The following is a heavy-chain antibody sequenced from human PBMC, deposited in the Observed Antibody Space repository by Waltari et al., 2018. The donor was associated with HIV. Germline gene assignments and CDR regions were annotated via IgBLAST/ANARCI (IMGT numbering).Heavy chain of an antibody. CDR1: GFTFSSYT. V-gene: IGHV3-21*01. CDR3: ARVYGSGSIDY. D-gene: IGHD6-19*01. J-gene: IGHJ4*02. Sequence: EVQLVESGGGLVKPGGSLRLSCEASGFTFSSYTTNWVRQAPGKGLEWVSSISSSSSYIFYADSVKGRFSISRDNAKNSLYLQMNSLRAEDTAVYYCARVYGSGSIDYWGQGTLVTVSS. CDR2: ISSSSSYI.